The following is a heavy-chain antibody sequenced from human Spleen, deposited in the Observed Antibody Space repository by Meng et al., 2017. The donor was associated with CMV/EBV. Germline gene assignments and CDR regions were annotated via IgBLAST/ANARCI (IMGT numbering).Heavy chain of an antibody. D-gene: IGHD2-2*01. Sequence: GESLKISCAASGFTFSSYSMNWVRQAPGKGLEWVSSISSTSSYMYYADSVKGRFTISRHNTKNSLYLQMNSLRAEDTAVYYCARDKYSSSTSPEYWGQGTLVTVSS. V-gene: IGHV3-21*01. CDR2: ISSTSSYM. CDR1: GFTFSSYS. CDR3: ARDKYSSSTSPEY. J-gene: IGHJ4*02.